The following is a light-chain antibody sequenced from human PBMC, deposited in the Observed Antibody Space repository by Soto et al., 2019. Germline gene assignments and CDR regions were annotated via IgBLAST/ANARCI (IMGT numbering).Light chain of an antibody. CDR3: SSYTSSSTPPVV. J-gene: IGLJ2*01. CDR1: SSDVGGYNY. V-gene: IGLV2-14*01. CDR2: DVS. Sequence: QSVLTQPASVSGSPGQSITISCTGTSSDVGGYNYVSWYQQHPGKAPKLMIYDVSNRPSGVSNRFSGSKSGNTASLTISGLQAEDEADDYCSSYTSSSTPPVVFGGGTKLTVL.